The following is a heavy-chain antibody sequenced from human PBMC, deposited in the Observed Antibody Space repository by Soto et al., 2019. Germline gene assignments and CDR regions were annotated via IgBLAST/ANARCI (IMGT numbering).Heavy chain of an antibody. CDR3: ARPFDTSGWYDH. CDR2: IYPGDSDT. D-gene: IGHD6-19*01. V-gene: IGHV5-51*01. CDR1: GYYFPSYW. Sequence: GESLKISCKGSGYYFPSYWIAWVRQMPGKGLECMGIIYPGDSDTRYSPSVEGQVTISADKSINTAYLQWSSLKASDSAMYYCARPFDTSGWYDHWGQGTLVTVSS. J-gene: IGHJ5*02.